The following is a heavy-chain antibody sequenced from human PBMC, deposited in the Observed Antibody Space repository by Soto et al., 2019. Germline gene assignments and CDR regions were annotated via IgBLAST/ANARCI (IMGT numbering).Heavy chain of an antibody. CDR3: AVGFSDYALFDY. Sequence: QVQLQESGPGLVKPSETLSLTCTVSGGSVSSGSYYWSWIRQPPGKGLEWIGYIYYSGSTNYTPSLKSRVTISVDTSKNQFSLKLSSVTAADTAVYYCAVGFSDYALFDYWGQGTLVTVSS. CDR1: GGSVSSGSYY. V-gene: IGHV4-61*01. D-gene: IGHD5-12*01. J-gene: IGHJ4*02. CDR2: IYYSGST.